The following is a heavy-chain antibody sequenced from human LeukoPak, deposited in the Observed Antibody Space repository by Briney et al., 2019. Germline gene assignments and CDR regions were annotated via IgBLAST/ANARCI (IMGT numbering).Heavy chain of an antibody. CDR3: AKDGPPVAFDY. V-gene: IGHV3-23*01. Sequence: HSGGSRRLSCAASGFTFSTYTMSWVRQAPGKGLEWVSAVNGGGNTWYAGSVKGRFTISRDNSKNTLDLQMNSLRAEDTAVYYCAKDGPPVAFDYWGQGTLVTVSS. CDR2: VNGGGNT. CDR1: GFTFSTYT. D-gene: IGHD3/OR15-3a*01. J-gene: IGHJ4*02.